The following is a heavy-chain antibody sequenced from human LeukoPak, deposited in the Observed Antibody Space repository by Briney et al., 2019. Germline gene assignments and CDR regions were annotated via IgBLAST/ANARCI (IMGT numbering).Heavy chain of an antibody. CDR3: ARDSVGAPFDY. D-gene: IGHD1-26*01. CDR1: GGTFSSYA. V-gene: IGHV1-46*01. CDR2: INPSGGST. J-gene: IGHJ4*02. Sequence: ASVKVSCKASGGTFSSYAISWVRQAPGQGLEWMGIINPSGGSTSYAQKFQGRVTMTRDTSTSTVYMELSSLRSEDTAVYYCARDSVGAPFDYWGQGTLVTVSS.